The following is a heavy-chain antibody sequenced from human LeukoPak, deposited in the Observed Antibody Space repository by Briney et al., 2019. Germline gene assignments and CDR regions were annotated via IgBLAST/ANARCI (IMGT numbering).Heavy chain of an antibody. CDR2: INHSGST. CDR3: ARGYGDYAY. D-gene: IGHD4-17*01. J-gene: IGHJ4*02. V-gene: IGHV4-34*01. Sequence: KPSETLSLTCAVYGGSFSGYYWSWIRQPPGKGLEWIGEINHSGSTNYNPSLESRVTISVDTSKNQFSLKLSSVTAADTAVYYCARGYGDYAYWGQGTLVTVSS. CDR1: GGSFSGYY.